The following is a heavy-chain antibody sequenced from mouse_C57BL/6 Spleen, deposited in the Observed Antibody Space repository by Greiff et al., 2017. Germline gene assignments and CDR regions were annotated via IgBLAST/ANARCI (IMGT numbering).Heavy chain of an antibody. D-gene: IGHD2-5*01. Sequence: VQLQQSGPELVKPGASVKISCKASGYTFTDYYMNWVKQSHGKSLEWIGDINPNNGGTSYNQKFKGKATLTVDKSSSTAYMELRSLTSEDSAVYYCARNPSYYSNFLFAYWGQGTLVTVSA. CDR2: INPNNGGT. CDR1: GYTFTDYY. J-gene: IGHJ3*01. V-gene: IGHV1-26*01. CDR3: ARNPSYYSNFLFAY.